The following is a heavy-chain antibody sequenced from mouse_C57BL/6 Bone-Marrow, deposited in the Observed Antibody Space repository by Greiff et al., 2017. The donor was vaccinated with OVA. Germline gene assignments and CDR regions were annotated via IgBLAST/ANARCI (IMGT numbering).Heavy chain of an antibody. Sequence: QVQLQQPGAELVMPGASVKLSCKASGYTFTSYWMHWVKQRPGQGLEWIGEIDPSDSYTNYNQKFKGTFTLSVDKSSSTAYMQLSSLTSKDTAIYYCARRYYGSSYGFAYWGQGTLVTVSA. CDR3: ARRYYGSSYGFAY. CDR1: GYTFTSYW. J-gene: IGHJ3*01. V-gene: IGHV1-69*01. CDR2: IDPSDSYT. D-gene: IGHD1-1*01.